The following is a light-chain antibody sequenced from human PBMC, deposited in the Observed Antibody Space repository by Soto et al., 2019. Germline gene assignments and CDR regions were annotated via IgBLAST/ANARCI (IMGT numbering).Light chain of an antibody. CDR3: SSYAGSNSYV. CDR1: SSDFGGYNY. CDR2: EVT. V-gene: IGLV2-8*01. J-gene: IGLJ1*01. Sequence: QSALTQPPSASGSPGQSVTISCTGTSSDFGGYNYVSLYQQHPGKAHKHIIYEVTKRPSGVPDRFSGSKSGNTASLTVSGLQAEDEADYYCSSYAGSNSYVFGTGTKLTVL.